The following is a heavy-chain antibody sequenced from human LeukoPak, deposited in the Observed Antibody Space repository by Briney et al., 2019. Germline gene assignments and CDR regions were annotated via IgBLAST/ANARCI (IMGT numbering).Heavy chain of an antibody. D-gene: IGHD3-22*01. V-gene: IGHV1-24*01. J-gene: IGHJ4*02. CDR2: FDPEDGET. Sequence: ASVKVSCKVSGYTLTELSMHWVRQAPGKGLEWMGGFDPEDGETIYAQKFQGRVTMTEDTSTDTAYMELSSLRSEDTAVYYCARGGFAYYYDSSGYYYFDYWGQGTLVTVSS. CDR3: ARGGFAYYYDSSGYYYFDY. CDR1: GYTLTELS.